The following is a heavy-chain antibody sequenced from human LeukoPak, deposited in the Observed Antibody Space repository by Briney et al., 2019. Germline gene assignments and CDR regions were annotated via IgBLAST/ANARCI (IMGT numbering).Heavy chain of an antibody. CDR1: GFTFSSYA. CDR2: ISGSGGST. Sequence: GGSLRLSCAASGFTFSSYAMSWVRQAPGKGLEWVSAISGSGGSTYYADSVKGRFTISRDNSKDTLYLQMNSLRAEDTAVYYCAKDQEYSYGYRYWGQGTLVTVSS. D-gene: IGHD5-18*01. V-gene: IGHV3-23*01. CDR3: AKDQEYSYGYRY. J-gene: IGHJ4*02.